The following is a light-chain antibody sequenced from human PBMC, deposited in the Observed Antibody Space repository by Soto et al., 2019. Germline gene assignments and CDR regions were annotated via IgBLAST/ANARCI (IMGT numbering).Light chain of an antibody. V-gene: IGKV1-39*01. CDR3: KQSYSTPRT. CDR2: AAS. CDR1: QSISSY. J-gene: IGKJ2*01. Sequence: DIQMTQSPSSLSASVGDRVTITCRASQSISSYLNWYQQKPGKATKLLIYAASSLQSGVPSRFSGSGSGTDFTLTISSLQPEDFATYYCKQSYSTPRTVGQGTKLEIK.